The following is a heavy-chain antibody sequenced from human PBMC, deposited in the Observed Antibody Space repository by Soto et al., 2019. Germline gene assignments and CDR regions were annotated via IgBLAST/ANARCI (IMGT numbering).Heavy chain of an antibody. J-gene: IGHJ4*02. D-gene: IGHD2-15*01. CDR2: INPNSGGT. Sequence: GASVKVSCKASGYTFTGYYMHWVRQAPGQGLEWMGWINPNSGGTNYAQKFQGWVTMTRDTSISTAYMELSRLRSDDTAVYYCARDPGYCSGGSCYTLYYFDYWGQGTLVTVSS. CDR3: ARDPGYCSGGSCYTLYYFDY. V-gene: IGHV1-2*04. CDR1: GYTFTGYY.